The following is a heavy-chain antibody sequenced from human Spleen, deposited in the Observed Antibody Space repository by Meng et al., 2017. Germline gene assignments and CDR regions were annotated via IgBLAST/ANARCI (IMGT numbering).Heavy chain of an antibody. Sequence: GESLKISCAASGFTFSTYEMNWVRQAPGKGLEWVSYISSSGSTMYYADSVKGRFTISRDNAKNSLYLQMNSLRVEDTAVYYCARDRLTSYGYYSANYYYYGMDVWGQGTTVTVSS. D-gene: IGHD3-3*01. CDR1: GFTFSTYE. J-gene: IGHJ6*02. V-gene: IGHV3-48*03. CDR3: ARDRLTSYGYYSANYYYYGMDV. CDR2: ISSSGSTM.